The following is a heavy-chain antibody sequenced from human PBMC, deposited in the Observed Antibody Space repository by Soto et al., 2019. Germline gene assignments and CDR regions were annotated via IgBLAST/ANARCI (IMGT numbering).Heavy chain of an antibody. V-gene: IGHV1-8*01. J-gene: IGHJ3*02. CDR2: MNPNSGNT. Sequence: QVQLVQSGAEVKKPGASVKVSCKASGYTFTSYDINWVRQATGQGLEWMGWMNPNSGNTGYAQKFQGRVTMTRNTSISTAYMELSRLRSEHTAVYYCAGRGYCSGGSCALDAFDIWGQGTMVTVSS. CDR1: GYTFTSYD. CDR3: AGRGYCSGGSCALDAFDI. D-gene: IGHD2-15*01.